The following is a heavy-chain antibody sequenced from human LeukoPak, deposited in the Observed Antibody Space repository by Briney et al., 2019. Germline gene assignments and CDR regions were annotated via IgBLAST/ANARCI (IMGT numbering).Heavy chain of an antibody. D-gene: IGHD4-11*01. CDR3: ASYSNYWFDP. CDR1: GFTFSSYT. CDR2: ISYDGSNK. V-gene: IGHV3-30-3*01. J-gene: IGHJ5*02. Sequence: AGGSLRLSCAASGFTFSSYTMHRVRQAPGKGLEWVAVISYDGSNKYYADSVKGRFTISRDNSKNTLYLQMNSLRAEDTAVYYCASYSNYWFDPWGQGTLVTVSS.